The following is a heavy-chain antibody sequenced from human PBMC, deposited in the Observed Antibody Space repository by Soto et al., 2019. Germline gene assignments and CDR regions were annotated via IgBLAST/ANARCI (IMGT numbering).Heavy chain of an antibody. D-gene: IGHD2-2*01. Sequence: SETLSLTCTVSGGSISSYYWSWIRQPPGKGLEWIGYIYYSGSTNYNPSLKSRVTISVDTSKNQFSLKLSSVTAADTAVYYCARGPSVVPAAIMFDPWGQGTLVTVSS. J-gene: IGHJ5*02. CDR2: IYYSGST. CDR3: ARGPSVVPAAIMFDP. V-gene: IGHV4-59*01. CDR1: GGSISSYY.